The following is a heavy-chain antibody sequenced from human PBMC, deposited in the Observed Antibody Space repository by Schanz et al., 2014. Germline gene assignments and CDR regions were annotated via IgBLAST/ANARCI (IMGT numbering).Heavy chain of an antibody. V-gene: IGHV3-30-3*01. CDR2: ISNDGSNK. Sequence: VQLLESGGGLVQPGGSLRLSCAASGFTFSSYAMHWVRQAPGKGLEWVALISNDGSNKYYADSVKGRFTISRDNSKNTLYLQMNTLRAEDTAVYYCARDRGYCSGGSCLTFDYWGQGTLDTVSS. J-gene: IGHJ4*02. CDR3: ARDRGYCSGGSCLTFDY. CDR1: GFTFSSYA. D-gene: IGHD2-15*01.